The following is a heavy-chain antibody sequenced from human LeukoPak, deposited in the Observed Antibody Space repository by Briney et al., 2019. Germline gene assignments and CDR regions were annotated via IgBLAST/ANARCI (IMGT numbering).Heavy chain of an antibody. Sequence: SGGSLRLSCAASGFTFNNYALSWVRQAPGKGLEWVSAIHKTGDYTYYTGSVKGRFTISRDSSKSMLYLEMNSLRDEDTAIYYCAKELGHALPFDYWGQGTLVTVSS. D-gene: IGHD2-2*01. CDR1: GFTFNNYA. CDR2: IHKTGDYT. CDR3: AKELGHALPFDY. V-gene: IGHV3-23*01. J-gene: IGHJ4*02.